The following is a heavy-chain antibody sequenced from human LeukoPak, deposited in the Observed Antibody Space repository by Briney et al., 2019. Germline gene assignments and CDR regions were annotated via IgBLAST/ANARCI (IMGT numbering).Heavy chain of an antibody. CDR2: IYYSGGT. V-gene: IGHV4-61*01. D-gene: IGHD6-19*01. CDR3: ARMPYSSGWYEGGWFDP. Sequence: PSETLSLTCTVSGGSISSGSYYWSWIRQPPGKGLEWIGYIYYSGGTNYNPSLKSRVTISVDTSKNQFSLKLSSVTAADTAVYYCARMPYSSGWYEGGWFDPWGQGTLVTVSS. CDR1: GGSISSGSYY. J-gene: IGHJ5*02.